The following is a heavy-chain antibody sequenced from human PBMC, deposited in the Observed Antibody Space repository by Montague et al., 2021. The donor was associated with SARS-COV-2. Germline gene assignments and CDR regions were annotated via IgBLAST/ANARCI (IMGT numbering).Heavy chain of an antibody. D-gene: IGHD3-10*01. CDR1: GGSFSTYS. V-gene: IGHV4-34*01. CDR2: IHHGGST. J-gene: IGHJ6*03. Sequence: SETLSLTCAVHGGSFSTYSWNWIRQPPGKGLEWIGEIHHGGSTNYNPSLKSRVTISADTSKNQFSLKLTSVAAADTAVYYRARLGDGEVPSPILGVGPYYSYFYMDVWGKGTTVTVSS. CDR3: ARLGDGEVPSPILGVGPYYSYFYMDV.